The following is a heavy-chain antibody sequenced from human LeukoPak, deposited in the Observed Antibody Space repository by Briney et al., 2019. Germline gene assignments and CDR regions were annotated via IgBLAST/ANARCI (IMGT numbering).Heavy chain of an antibody. CDR1: GFTFSRFG. J-gene: IGHJ4*02. CDR2: ISYDGSNK. CDR3: ARVGGYSGYDPGAFDY. V-gene: IGHV3-30*19. Sequence: GGSLRLSCAASGFTFSRFGMHWVRQAPGKGLEWVAVISYDGSNKYYADSVKGRFTISRDNSKNTLYLQMNSLRAADTAVYYCARVGGYSGYDPGAFDYWGQGTLVTVSS. D-gene: IGHD5-12*01.